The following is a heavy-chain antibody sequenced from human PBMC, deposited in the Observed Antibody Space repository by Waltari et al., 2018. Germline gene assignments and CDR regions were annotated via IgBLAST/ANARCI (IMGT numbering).Heavy chain of an antibody. Sequence: QLQLQESGPGLVKASETLSLTCSVSGGSISSTTYSWGWTRQPPGKGLEWIGSFSYKVNPYNTPSLKSRITISVDTSKNQFSLQLRSVTAADTAMYYCARPGRVGGGSLMGLDYWGQGTLVTVSS. V-gene: IGHV4-39*01. CDR1: GGSISSTTYS. J-gene: IGHJ4*02. D-gene: IGHD2-15*01. CDR2: FSYKVNP. CDR3: ARPGRVGGGSLMGLDY.